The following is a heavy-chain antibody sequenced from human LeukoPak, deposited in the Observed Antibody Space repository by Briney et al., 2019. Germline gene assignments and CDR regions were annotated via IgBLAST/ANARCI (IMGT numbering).Heavy chain of an antibody. J-gene: IGHJ6*03. V-gene: IGHV3-23*01. CDR2: ISGSGGST. CDR3: AKKGTYCSSTSCYGYYYYYYMDV. D-gene: IGHD2-2*01. CDR1: GFTFSGYA. Sequence: GGSLRLSCAASGFTFSGYAMSWVRQAPGKGLEWVSAISGSGGSTYYADSVKGRFTISRDNSKNTLYLQMNSLRAEDTAVYYCAKKGTYCSSTSCYGYYYYYYMDVWGKGTTVTVSS.